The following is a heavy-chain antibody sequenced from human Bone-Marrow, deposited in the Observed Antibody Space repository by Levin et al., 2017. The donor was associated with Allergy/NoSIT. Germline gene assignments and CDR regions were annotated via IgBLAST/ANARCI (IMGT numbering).Heavy chain of an antibody. CDR1: GGTFTSYA. Sequence: NAGGSLRLSCKASGGTFTSYAISWVRQAPGQGPEWMGGIIPIFGTTNYAQKFQGRVTITADESTSTAYMDLSSLRSEDTAVYYCARVSVSGNKTADHWGQGTRVTVSS. D-gene: IGHD2/OR15-2a*01. CDR2: IIPIFGTT. CDR3: ARVSVSGNKTADH. V-gene: IGHV1-69*01. J-gene: IGHJ4*02.